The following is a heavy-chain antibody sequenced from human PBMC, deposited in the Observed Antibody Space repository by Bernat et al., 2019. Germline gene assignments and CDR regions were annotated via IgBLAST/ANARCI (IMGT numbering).Heavy chain of an antibody. CDR3: AAANLGGGVYFDY. CDR2: IVVGSGIT. J-gene: IGHJ4*02. Sequence: QMQLVQSGPEVKKPGTSVKVSCKASGFTFTSSAVQWVRQARGQRLEWIGWIVVGSGITNYAQKFQERVTITRDMSTSTAYMELSSLRSEDTAVYYCAAANLGGGVYFDYWGQGTLVTVSS. CDR1: GFTFTSSA. V-gene: IGHV1-58*01. D-gene: IGHD3-16*01.